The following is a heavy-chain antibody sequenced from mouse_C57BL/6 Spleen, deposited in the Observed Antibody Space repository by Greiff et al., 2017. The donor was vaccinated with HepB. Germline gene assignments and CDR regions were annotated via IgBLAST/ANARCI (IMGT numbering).Heavy chain of an antibody. J-gene: IGHJ2*01. D-gene: IGHD2-4*01. Sequence: QVQLKQSGPGLVQPSQSLSITCTVSGFSLTSYGVHWVRQSPGKGLEWLGVIWRGGSTDYNAAFMSRLSITKDNSKSQVFFKMNSLQADDTAIYYWAKNFDYDRGGYFDYWGQGTTLTVSS. CDR3: AKNFDYDRGGYFDY. CDR2: IWRGGST. V-gene: IGHV2-5*01. CDR1: GFSLTSYG.